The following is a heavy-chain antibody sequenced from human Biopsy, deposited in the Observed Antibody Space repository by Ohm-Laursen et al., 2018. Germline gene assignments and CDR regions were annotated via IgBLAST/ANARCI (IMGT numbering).Heavy chain of an antibody. CDR3: ARNTGWYGDLYYFDY. CDR1: GYSFTSYY. CDR2: INPSGSTT. J-gene: IGHJ4*02. V-gene: IGHV1-46*01. D-gene: IGHD6-19*01. Sequence: GASVKVSCKASGYSFTSYYMHWVRQAPGLGLEWMGMINPSGSTTSYPQIFQGRVTMTRDTSKSTVYMELSSLRSADTAVYFCARNTGWYGDLYYFDYWGQGSQVIVSS.